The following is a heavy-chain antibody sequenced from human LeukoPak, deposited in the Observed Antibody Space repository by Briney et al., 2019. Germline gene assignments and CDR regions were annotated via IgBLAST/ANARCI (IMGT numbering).Heavy chain of an antibody. CDR1: GFTFSSYN. Sequence: GGSLRLSCAASGFTFSSYNMNWVRQAPGKGLEWVSSITSGSSYIYYADSVKGRFTISRDNAKNSLYLQMNSLRAEDTAVYYCARGMYYYDSRRADAFDIWGQGTMVTVSS. D-gene: IGHD3-22*01. J-gene: IGHJ3*02. CDR2: ITSGSSYI. CDR3: ARGMYYYDSRRADAFDI. V-gene: IGHV3-21*01.